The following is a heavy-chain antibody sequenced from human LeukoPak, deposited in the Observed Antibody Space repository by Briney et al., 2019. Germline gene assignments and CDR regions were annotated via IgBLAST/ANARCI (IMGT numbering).Heavy chain of an antibody. CDR1: GGSFSGYY. D-gene: IGHD3-10*01. V-gene: IGHV4-34*01. J-gene: IGHJ6*03. CDR2: INHSGST. CDR3: AREGTMVRGVISRHYYYYMDV. Sequence: PSETLSLTCAVYGGSFSGYYWSWIRQPPGKGLEWIGEINHSGSTNYNPSLKSRVTISVDTSKNQFSLKLSSATAADTAVYYCAREGTMVRGVISRHYYYYMDVWGKGTTVTVSS.